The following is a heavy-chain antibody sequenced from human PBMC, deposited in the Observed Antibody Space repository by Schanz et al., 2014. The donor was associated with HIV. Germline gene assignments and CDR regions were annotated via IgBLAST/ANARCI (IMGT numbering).Heavy chain of an antibody. CDR3: AKPEYDSRGNSQCHFDS. CDR2: ISESGGRS. Sequence: EVQLLDSGGGLVQPGGSLRLSCVASGFTFNNYAMTWVRQAPGKGLEWVSSISESGGRSYYADSVNGRFTISRDNSKNTLYLQMTTLRTEDTAVYYCAKPEYDSRGNSQCHFDSWGQGTLVTVSS. CDR1: GFTFNNYA. V-gene: IGHV3-23*01. D-gene: IGHD3-22*01. J-gene: IGHJ4*02.